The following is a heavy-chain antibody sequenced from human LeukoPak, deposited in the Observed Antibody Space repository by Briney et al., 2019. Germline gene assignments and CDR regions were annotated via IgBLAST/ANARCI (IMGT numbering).Heavy chain of an antibody. CDR1: GYTFTGYY. CDR2: INPNSGGT. D-gene: IGHD6-13*01. CDR3: ARDGAPPGIAAAGHFDY. V-gene: IGHV1-2*02. J-gene: IGHJ4*02. Sequence: ASVKVSCKASGYTFTGYYVHWVRQAPGQGLEWMGWINPNSGGTNYAQKFQGRVTMTRDTSISTAYMELSRLRSDDTAVYYCARDGAPPGIAAAGHFDYWGQGTLVTVSS.